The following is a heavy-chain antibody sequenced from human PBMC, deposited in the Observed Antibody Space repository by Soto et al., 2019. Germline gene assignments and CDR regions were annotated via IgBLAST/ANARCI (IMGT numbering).Heavy chain of an antibody. D-gene: IGHD3-3*01. Sequence: SGPTLVNPTQSLTLTCTFSGFSLSTSGMCVSWIRQPPGKALEWLALIDWDDDKYYSTSLKTRLTISKDTSKNQVVLTMTNMDPVDTATYYCARSPLHYDFWSGYYRAYYYYGMDVWGQGTTVTVSS. CDR2: IDWDDDK. V-gene: IGHV2-70*01. CDR1: GFSLSTSGMC. CDR3: ARSPLHYDFWSGYYRAYYYYGMDV. J-gene: IGHJ6*02.